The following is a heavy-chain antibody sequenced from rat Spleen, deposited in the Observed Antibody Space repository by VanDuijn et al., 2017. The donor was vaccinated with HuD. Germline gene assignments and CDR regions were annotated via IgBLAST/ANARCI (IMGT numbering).Heavy chain of an antibody. CDR2: ISYDGGST. Sequence: EVQLVESGGGLVQPGRSLKLSCAASGFTFSNYGMHWIRQAPTKGLEWVASISYDGGSTYYRDSVKGRFTISRDNAKSSLYLQMDSLRSEDTATYYCTRRYYSGFDYWGQGVMVTVSS. CDR3: TRRYYSGFDY. D-gene: IGHD1-1*01. J-gene: IGHJ2*01. CDR1: GFTFSNYG. V-gene: IGHV5-20*01.